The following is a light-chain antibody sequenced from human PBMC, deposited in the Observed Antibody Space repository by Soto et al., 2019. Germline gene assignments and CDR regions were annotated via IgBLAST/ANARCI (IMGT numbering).Light chain of an antibody. J-gene: IGLJ1*01. CDR3: SSYTKTTTAYV. CDR1: STDIGSYNF. V-gene: IGLV2-14*01. CDR2: EVS. Sequence: QSALTQPASVSGSPGQSITISCTGSSTDIGSYNFVSWYQQHPGKAPRLVIYEVSGRPSGVSVRFSGSKSGNTASLTISGLQADDEGDYYRSSYTKTTTAYVFRTGTKVTVL.